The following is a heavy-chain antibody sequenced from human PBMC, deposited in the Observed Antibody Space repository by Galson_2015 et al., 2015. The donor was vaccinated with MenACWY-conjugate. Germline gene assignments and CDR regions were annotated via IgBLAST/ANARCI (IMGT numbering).Heavy chain of an antibody. CDR3: ARRATSAEYFDN. CDR2: IFPGDSDT. V-gene: IGHV5-51*01. Sequence: QSGAEVKKPGESLKISCKGSGYTFTSYWIGWVRQMPGKGLEWTGIIFPGDSDTRYSPSFQGQVTISADKSISTAYLQWSGLEASDTAIYYCARRATSAEYFDNWGQGALVTVSS. D-gene: IGHD2-2*01. CDR1: GYTFTSYW. J-gene: IGHJ4*02.